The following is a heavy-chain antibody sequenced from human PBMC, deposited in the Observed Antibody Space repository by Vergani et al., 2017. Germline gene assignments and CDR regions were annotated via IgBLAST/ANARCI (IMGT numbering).Heavy chain of an antibody. CDR1: GVSIGSNSYY. J-gene: IGHJ1*01. D-gene: IGHD6-19*01. V-gene: IGHV4-39*01. Sequence: QLQLQESGPGLVTPSETLSLTCTVSGVSIGSNSYYWGWIRQPPGKGLEWIGTIYYTGTTYYNEAHKSRLTISVDTSKNQFSLNLTSVTAADTAVYYCTRHGRSGWAGYCQHWGQGTLVTASS. CDR3: TRHGRSGWAGYCQH. CDR2: IYYTGTT.